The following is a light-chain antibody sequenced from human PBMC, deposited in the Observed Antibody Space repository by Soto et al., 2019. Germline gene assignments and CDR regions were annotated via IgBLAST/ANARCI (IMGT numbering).Light chain of an antibody. V-gene: IGKV3-11*01. CDR2: DAS. CDR1: HSVSNY. Sequence: EIVITQATSTLSVSPGERATLSCMTSHSVSNYAAWYQQKPDHAPMLIIYDASSRAANTPAMSSGGGSKTVFTLTISSLEPEDFANYYWQQRSNWPLTFGGGTKVDIK. J-gene: IGKJ4*01. CDR3: QQRSNWPLT.